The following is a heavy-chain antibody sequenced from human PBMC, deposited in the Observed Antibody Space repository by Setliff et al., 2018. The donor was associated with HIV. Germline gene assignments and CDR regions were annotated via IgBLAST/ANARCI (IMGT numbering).Heavy chain of an antibody. D-gene: IGHD6-13*01. Sequence: ASVKVSCKSSGYSFSDFYMHWVQQAPGKGLEWMGRVDPEDGETIYAEKFQGRVTITADTSTDTAYMELSSLRSEDTAVYYCARDHSSSWPYFDYWGQGTMVTVSS. J-gene: IGHJ4*02. CDR1: GYSFSDFY. CDR2: VDPEDGET. V-gene: IGHV1-69-2*01. CDR3: ARDHSSSWPYFDY.